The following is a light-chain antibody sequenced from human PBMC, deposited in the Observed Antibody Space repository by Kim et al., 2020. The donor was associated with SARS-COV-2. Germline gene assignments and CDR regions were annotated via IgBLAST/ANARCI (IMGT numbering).Light chain of an antibody. J-gene: IGLJ2*01. Sequence: SYELTQPPSLSLAPGQTATLTCAGNNIGSKTVHWYQQKPGQAPVLVIYYDGDRPSGIPERFSGSKSGNTATLTISRVEAGDEADFYCQVWDASSDHPVVFGGGTQLTVL. CDR3: QVWDASSDHPVV. V-gene: IGLV3-21*04. CDR2: YDG. CDR1: NIGSKT.